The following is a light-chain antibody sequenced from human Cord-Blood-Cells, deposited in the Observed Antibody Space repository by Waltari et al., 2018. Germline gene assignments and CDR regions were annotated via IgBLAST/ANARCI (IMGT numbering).Light chain of an antibody. J-gene: IGLJ2*01. CDR2: SNH. Sequence: QSVLTHPPSASGTPGPRVTLSCSGRRSHIGSNTVTWYQQHPGTAPKLLLYSNHQRPSGVPVRFSGSKSCTSASLAISGLQSEDEADYYCAAWDDSLNGVVFGGGTKLTVL. V-gene: IGLV1-44*01. CDR3: AAWDDSLNGVV. CDR1: RSHIGSNT.